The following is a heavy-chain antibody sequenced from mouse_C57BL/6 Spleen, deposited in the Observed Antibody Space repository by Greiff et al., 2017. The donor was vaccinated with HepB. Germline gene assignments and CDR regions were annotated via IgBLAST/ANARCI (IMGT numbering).Heavy chain of an antibody. J-gene: IGHJ2*01. CDR1: GFNIKDYY. CDR2: IDPEDGET. Sequence: VQLQQSGAELVKPGASVKLSCTASGFNIKDYYMHWVKQRTEQGLEWIGRIDPEDGETKYAPEFQGKATITADPSSNTAYLQLSSLTSADTAVYYCARSLYGNSDYWGQGTTLTVSS. V-gene: IGHV14-2*01. D-gene: IGHD2-1*01. CDR3: ARSLYGNSDY.